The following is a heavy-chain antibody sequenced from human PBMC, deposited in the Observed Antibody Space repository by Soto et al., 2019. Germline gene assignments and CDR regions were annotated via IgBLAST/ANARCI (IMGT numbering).Heavy chain of an antibody. D-gene: IGHD3-9*01. CDR2: IRQDGSEI. V-gene: IGHV3-7*05. CDR1: GFPFSSNW. Sequence: PGGSLRLSCVGSGFPFSSNWMTWVSQAPGKGLEWVANIRQDGSEINYVDSVKGRFTISRDNTKNSLYLQMNSLRAEDTALYYCAKGSHYDILTAYHAFDYWGPGTLVTVSS. CDR3: AKGSHYDILTAYHAFDY. J-gene: IGHJ4*02.